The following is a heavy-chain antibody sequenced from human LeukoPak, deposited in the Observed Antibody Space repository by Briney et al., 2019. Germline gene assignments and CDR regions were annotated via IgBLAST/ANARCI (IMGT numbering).Heavy chain of an antibody. Sequence: GSLRLSFATSGFTFSSYAMSWVRQAPGKGLEWVSGIGASGGSTYYADSVKGRFTISRDNSKNTLYLQMNSLRTEDTAVYYCAKDPDYYDSSGYYPLDYWGQGTLVTVSS. CDR3: AKDPDYYDSSGYYPLDY. CDR2: IGASGGST. J-gene: IGHJ4*02. V-gene: IGHV3-23*01. CDR1: GFTFSSYA. D-gene: IGHD3-22*01.